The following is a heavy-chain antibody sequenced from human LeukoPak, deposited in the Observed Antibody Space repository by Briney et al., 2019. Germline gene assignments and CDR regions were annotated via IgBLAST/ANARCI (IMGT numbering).Heavy chain of an antibody. D-gene: IGHD3/OR15-3a*01. CDR2: TYYSGST. CDR3: ARLSHGLGDAFDI. Sequence: SQTLSLTCTVSGGSISSGDFYWSWVRQPPGKGLEWIGSTYYSGSTYNNPSLKSRVTLSVDTSKNQFSLKLNSVTAADTAVYYCARLSHGLGDAFDIWGQGTMVTVSS. CDR1: GGSISSGDFY. V-gene: IGHV4-30-4*01. J-gene: IGHJ3*02.